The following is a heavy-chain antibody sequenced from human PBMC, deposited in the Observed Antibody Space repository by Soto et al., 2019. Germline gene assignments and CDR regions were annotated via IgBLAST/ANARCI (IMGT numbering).Heavy chain of an antibody. Sequence: GGSLRLSCAASGFTFSSYAMSWVRQAPGKGLEWVSAISGSGGSTYYADSVKGRFTISRDNSKNTLYLQMNSLRAEDEAVYVCANPNDALWGSVSAFDIWGQGTMVTVSS. V-gene: IGHV3-23*01. D-gene: IGHD3-16*01. J-gene: IGHJ3*02. CDR1: GFTFSSYA. CDR3: ANPNDALWGSVSAFDI. CDR2: ISGSGGST.